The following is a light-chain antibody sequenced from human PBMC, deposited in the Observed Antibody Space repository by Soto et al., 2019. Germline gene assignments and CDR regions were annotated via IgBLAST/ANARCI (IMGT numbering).Light chain of an antibody. V-gene: IGLV2-23*02. J-gene: IGLJ2*01. Sequence: QSALTQPASVSGSPGQSITISCTGTSRDVGSHNFVSWYQQHPGKAPELMIYEVNKRPSGVSNRFSGSKSGNTASLTISGLQAEDEADYYCYSYVGTISFGGGTKLTVL. CDR3: YSYVGTIS. CDR2: EVN. CDR1: SRDVGSHNF.